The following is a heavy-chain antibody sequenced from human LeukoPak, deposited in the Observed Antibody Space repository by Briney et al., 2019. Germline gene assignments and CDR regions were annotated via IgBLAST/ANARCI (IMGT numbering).Heavy chain of an antibody. CDR3: ARGGVDIVATILGNRAGGY. CDR1: GYNFNAYF. Sequence: ASVKVSCKASGYNFNAYFMHWVRQAPGQGLEWMGWINPNSGGTNYAQKFQGRVTMTRDTSISTAYMELSRLRSDDTAVYYCARGGVDIVATILGNRAGGYWGQGTLVTVSS. CDR2: INPNSGGT. J-gene: IGHJ4*02. V-gene: IGHV1-2*02. D-gene: IGHD5-12*01.